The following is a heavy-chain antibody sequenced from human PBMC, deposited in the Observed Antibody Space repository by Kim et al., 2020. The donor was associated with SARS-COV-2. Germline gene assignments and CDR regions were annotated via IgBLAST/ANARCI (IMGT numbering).Heavy chain of an antibody. CDR3: ARVDTALVLFDY. Sequence: SETLSLTCTVSGGSISSGYHYWSWIRQHPGKGLEWIGHIYYSGNTYYNPSLKSRVSISMDTSKSQFSLKLSSVTAADTAIYYCARVDTALVLFDYWGQGTLVTVSS. J-gene: IGHJ4*02. CDR2: IYYSGNT. D-gene: IGHD5-18*01. CDR1: GGSISSGYHY. V-gene: IGHV4-31*03.